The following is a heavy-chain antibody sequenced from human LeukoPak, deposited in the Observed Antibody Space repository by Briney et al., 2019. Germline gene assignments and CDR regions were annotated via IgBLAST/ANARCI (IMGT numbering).Heavy chain of an antibody. V-gene: IGHV3-21*01. J-gene: IGHJ4*02. CDR1: GFTFSSYS. CDR2: ISSSSSYI. CDR3: GRDSMVRGVIVPDY. D-gene: IGHD3-10*01. Sequence: GGSLRLSCAASGFTFSSYSMNWVRQAPGKGLEWVSSISSSSSYIYYADSVKGRFTISRDNAKNSLYLQMNSLRAEDTAVYYYGRDSMVRGVIVPDYWGQGTLVTVSS.